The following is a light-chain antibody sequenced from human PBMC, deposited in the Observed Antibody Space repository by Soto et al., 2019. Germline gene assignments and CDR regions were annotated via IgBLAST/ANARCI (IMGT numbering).Light chain of an antibody. J-gene: IGKJ1*01. Sequence: DIEMTQSPSTLSASVGDRVTITCRASQSISMWLAWYQQKPGKAPKFLIYDASTLESGVPSMFSGSGSGTEFTLTISSLQPDDFATYYCQQYDTYPWTFGQGTKVEIK. CDR3: QQYDTYPWT. CDR2: DAS. V-gene: IGKV1-5*01. CDR1: QSISMW.